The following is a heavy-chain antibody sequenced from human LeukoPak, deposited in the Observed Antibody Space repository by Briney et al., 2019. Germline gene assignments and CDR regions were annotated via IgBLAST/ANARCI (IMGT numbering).Heavy chain of an antibody. CDR2: INPSGGST. Sequence: ASVKVSCKASGYTFTSYYMHWVRQAPGQGLEWMGIINPSGGSTSYAQKFQGRVTMTRDMSTSTVYMELSSLRSEDTAVYYCARDKDWGIAVAGTYYYYYMDVWGKGTTVTVSS. V-gene: IGHV1-46*01. J-gene: IGHJ6*03. CDR3: ARDKDWGIAVAGTYYYYYMDV. D-gene: IGHD6-19*01. CDR1: GYTFTSYY.